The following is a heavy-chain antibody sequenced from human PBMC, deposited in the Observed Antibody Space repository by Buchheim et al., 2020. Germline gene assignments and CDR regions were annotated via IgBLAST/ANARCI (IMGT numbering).Heavy chain of an antibody. V-gene: IGHV3-21*01. J-gene: IGHJ3*02. CDR1: GFTFSSYS. Sequence: EVQLVESGGGLVKPGGSLRLSCAASGFTFSSYSMNWVRQAPGKGLEWVSSISSSSSYIYYADSVKGRFTISRDNATNSLYLQMSSLRAEDTAVYYCARDFLPRLTDDAFDIWGKGT. CDR3: ARDFLPRLTDDAFDI. CDR2: ISSSSSYI.